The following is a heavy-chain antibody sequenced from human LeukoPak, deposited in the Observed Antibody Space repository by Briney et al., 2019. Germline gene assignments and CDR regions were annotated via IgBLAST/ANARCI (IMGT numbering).Heavy chain of an antibody. CDR2: ISWNSDTV. V-gene: IGHV3-9*01. D-gene: IGHD3-10*02. Sequence: PGGSLRLSCAASGFTFDDYAMHWVRQAPGKGLEWVSGISWNSDTVDYVDSVKGRFTISRDNTKNSLYLQMNSLRAEDTAVYYCAELGITMIGGVWGKGTTVTISS. CDR3: AELGITMIGGV. CDR1: GFTFDDYA. J-gene: IGHJ6*04.